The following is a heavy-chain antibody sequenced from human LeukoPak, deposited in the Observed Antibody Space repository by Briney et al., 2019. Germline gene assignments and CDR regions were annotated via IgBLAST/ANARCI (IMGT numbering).Heavy chain of an antibody. CDR3: ARSRRSGSYPGYFDY. D-gene: IGHD1-26*01. J-gene: IGHJ4*02. Sequence: SVKVSCKASGYTFTGYYMHWVRQAPGQGLEWMGWINPNSGGTNYAQKFQGRVTMTRDTSISTAYMELSRLRSDDTAVYYCARSRRSGSYPGYFDYWGQGTLVTVSS. CDR1: GYTFTGYY. V-gene: IGHV1-2*02. CDR2: INPNSGGT.